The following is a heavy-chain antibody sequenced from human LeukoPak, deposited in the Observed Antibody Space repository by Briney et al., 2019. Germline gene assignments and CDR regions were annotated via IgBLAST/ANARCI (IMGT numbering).Heavy chain of an antibody. V-gene: IGHV4-38-2*01. J-gene: IGHJ4*02. CDR2: MFHSGSI. D-gene: IGHD6-6*01. CDR1: GYSISNGYY. CDR3: ARSGAAAPRIFNY. Sequence: SETLSLTCAVSGYSISNGYYWGWIRQPPGKGLEWIGSMFHSGSIYYNPSLKSRVAISVDTSKNQFSLKLSSVTAADTAVYYCARSGAAAPRIFNYWGQGTLVTVSS.